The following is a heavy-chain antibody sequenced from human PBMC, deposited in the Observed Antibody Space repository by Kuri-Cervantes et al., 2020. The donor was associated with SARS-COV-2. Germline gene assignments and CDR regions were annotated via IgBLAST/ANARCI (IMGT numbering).Heavy chain of an antibody. D-gene: IGHD3-22*01. CDR1: GESFSGYY. CDR3: ARGDSSGYFNWFDP. Sequence: SQTLSLTCAFYGESFSGYYWSWIRQPPGKGLEWIGYIYYSGSTYYNPSLKSRVTISVDTSKNQFSLKLSSVTAADTAVYYCARGDSSGYFNWFDPWGQGTLVTVSS. CDR2: IYYSGST. J-gene: IGHJ5*02. V-gene: IGHV4-30-4*08.